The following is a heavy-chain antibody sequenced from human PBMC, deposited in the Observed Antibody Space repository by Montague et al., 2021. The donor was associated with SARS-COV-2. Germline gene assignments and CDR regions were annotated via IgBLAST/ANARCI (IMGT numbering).Heavy chain of an antibody. D-gene: IGHD7-27*01. CDR3: ARGRDQLGWFDP. CDR1: GGSISSYY. V-gene: IGHV4-59*01. J-gene: IGHJ5*02. CDR2: MSYSGTT. Sequence: SETLSLTCTVSGGSISSYYWSWIRQPPGKGLEWIGYMSYSGTTNYNPSLMSRLTMSIDTSKDQLSLKLSSLTAADAAVYYCARGRDQLGWFDPWGQGTLVTVSS.